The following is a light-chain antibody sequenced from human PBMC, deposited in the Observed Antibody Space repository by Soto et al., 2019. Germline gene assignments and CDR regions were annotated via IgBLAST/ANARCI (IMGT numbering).Light chain of an antibody. V-gene: IGLV2-14*01. Sequence: QSALTRPASVSGSPGQSITISCTGTSSDVGDYNYVSWYQQHPGKAPKLMIFDVSNRPSGVSNRFSGSKSGNTASLTISGLQAEDEAEYYCSSYTSSSTYVFGTGTKVTVL. J-gene: IGLJ1*01. CDR1: SSDVGDYNY. CDR2: DVS. CDR3: SSYTSSSTYV.